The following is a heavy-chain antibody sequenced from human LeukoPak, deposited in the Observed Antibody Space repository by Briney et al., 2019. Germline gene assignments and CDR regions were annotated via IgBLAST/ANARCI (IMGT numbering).Heavy chain of an antibody. V-gene: IGHV4-39*01. J-gene: IGHJ4*02. Sequence: SETLSLTCTVSGGSISSSSYYWGWIRQPPGKGLEWIGSIYYSGSTCYNPSLRSRVTISVDTSKNQFSLKLSSVTAADTAVYYCARMGELLGLVSDYWGQGTLVTVSS. CDR3: ARMGELLGLVSDY. CDR2: IYYSGST. CDR1: GGSISSSSYY. D-gene: IGHD1-26*01.